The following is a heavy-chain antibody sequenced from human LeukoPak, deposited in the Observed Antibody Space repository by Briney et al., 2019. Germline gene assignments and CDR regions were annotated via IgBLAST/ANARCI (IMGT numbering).Heavy chain of an antibody. CDR2: IYSGGST. D-gene: IGHD5-18*01. Sequence: GGPLRLSCAASGFTVSSNYMSWVRQAPGKGLEWVSVIYSGGSTYYADSVKGRFTISRDNAKNSLYLQMNSLRAEDTAVYYCARDRSAMVYDAFDIWGQGTMVTVSS. J-gene: IGHJ3*02. CDR3: ARDRSAMVYDAFDI. CDR1: GFTVSSNY. V-gene: IGHV3-53*01.